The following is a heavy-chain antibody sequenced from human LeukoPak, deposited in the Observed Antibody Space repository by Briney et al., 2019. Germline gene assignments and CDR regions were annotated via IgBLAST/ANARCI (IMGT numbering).Heavy chain of an antibody. J-gene: IGHJ6*03. CDR2: IRYDGTNK. V-gene: IGHV3-30*02. Sequence: GGALRLSCAASGFTFSTYGIHWVREAPGKVLEWVAFIRYDGTNKWYADSVKGRFTISRDNSKNMLYLQMNSLRAEDTAVYHCAKDRDYGDYPSAYYYMDVRGKGTTVTVSS. D-gene: IGHD4-17*01. CDR1: GFTFSTYG. CDR3: AKDRDYGDYPSAYYYMDV.